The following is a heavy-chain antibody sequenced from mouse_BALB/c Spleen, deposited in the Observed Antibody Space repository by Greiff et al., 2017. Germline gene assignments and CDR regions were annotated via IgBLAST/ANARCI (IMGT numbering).Heavy chain of an antibody. Sequence: EVQLVESGPGLVKPSQSLSLTCTVTGYSITSDYAWNWIRQFPGNKLEWMGYISYSGSTSYNPSLKSRISITRDTSKNQFFLQLNSVTTEDTATYYCARSGYYLYYYAMDYWGQGTSVTVSS. CDR3: ARSGYYLYYYAMDY. CDR2: ISYSGST. J-gene: IGHJ4*01. D-gene: IGHD2-3*01. CDR1: GYSITSDYA. V-gene: IGHV3-2*02.